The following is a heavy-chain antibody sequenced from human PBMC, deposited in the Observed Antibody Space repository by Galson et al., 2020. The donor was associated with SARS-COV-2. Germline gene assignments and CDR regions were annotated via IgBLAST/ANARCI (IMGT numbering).Heavy chain of an antibody. CDR2: IDPGDSYT. J-gene: IGHJ5*02. V-gene: IGHV5-10-1*01. Sequence: KVSCHASGFRFSGYGYWISWVRQMPGKGLEWMGRIDPGDSYTHYSPSYQGHVTISVDKSTSTAYLQWSSLRASDTATYYCARLKVSSFLSSGRDPWGQGTLVTVSS. CDR3: ARLKVSSFLSSGRDP. D-gene: IGHD2-8*01. CDR1: GFRFSGYGYW.